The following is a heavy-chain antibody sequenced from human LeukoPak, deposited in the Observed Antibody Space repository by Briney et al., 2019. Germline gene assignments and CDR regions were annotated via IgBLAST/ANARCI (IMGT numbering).Heavy chain of an antibody. CDR2: IYYSGST. J-gene: IGHJ4*02. Sequence: PSETLSLTCTVSSGSISSGDYYWSWIRQPPGKGLEWIGYIYYSGSTYYNPSLKSRVTISVDTSKNQFSLKLSSVTAADTAVYYCARVDYYGSGSYPIFDYWGQGTLVTVSS. V-gene: IGHV4-30-4*01. CDR1: SGSISSGDYY. CDR3: ARVDYYGSGSYPIFDY. D-gene: IGHD3-10*01.